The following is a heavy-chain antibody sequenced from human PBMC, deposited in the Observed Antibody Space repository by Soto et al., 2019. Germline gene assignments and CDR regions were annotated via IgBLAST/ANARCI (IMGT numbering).Heavy chain of an antibody. Sequence: QVHLQESGPRLVKPPGTLSLTCAVSGGSVNNSNWWSWVRQPPGKGLEWIGEIYQGGATKYNPSLKSRVTISVDKSKNQFSLKLASVTAADTAVYFCVKGGGRVAVLDKGAFDSWGQGILVTVSS. J-gene: IGHJ4*02. CDR3: VKGGGRVAVLDKGAFDS. CDR1: GGSVNNSNW. CDR2: IYQGGAT. D-gene: IGHD1-26*01. V-gene: IGHV4-4*01.